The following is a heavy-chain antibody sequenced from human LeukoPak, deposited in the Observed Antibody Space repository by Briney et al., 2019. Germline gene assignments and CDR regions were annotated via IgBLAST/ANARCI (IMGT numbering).Heavy chain of an antibody. CDR3: ARVSFCPRCHFDY. V-gene: IGHV3-74*01. CDR2: ISPDGSSA. Sequence: GRSLRLSCSASGLSFSSYWMQCVRQAPGKGLVWVARISPDGSSALSADSVRGRFTISRDNADNTLYLQLNSLRAEDTAVYYCARVSFCPRCHFDYWGQGTLVTVSS. CDR1: GLSFSSYW. D-gene: IGHD2/OR15-2a*01. J-gene: IGHJ4*02.